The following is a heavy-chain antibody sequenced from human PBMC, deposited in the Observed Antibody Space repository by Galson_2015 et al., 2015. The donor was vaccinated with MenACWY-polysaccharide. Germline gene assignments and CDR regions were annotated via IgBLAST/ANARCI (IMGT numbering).Heavy chain of an antibody. D-gene: IGHD1-1*01. V-gene: IGHV4-4*07. J-gene: IGHJ2*01. Sequence: SETLSLTCNVSHDFISSSYWSWIRQSADKGLQHLGRIHATGSTAYNPSFRGRVAMSVDLPRNQFSLRLVSVTASDTAIYYCARRSLDNWYFDLWGRGTLVIVSS. CDR1: HDFISSSY. CDR2: IHATGST. CDR3: ARRSLDNWYFDL.